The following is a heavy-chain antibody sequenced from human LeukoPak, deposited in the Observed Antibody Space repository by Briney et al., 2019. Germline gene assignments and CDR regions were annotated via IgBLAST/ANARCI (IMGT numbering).Heavy chain of an antibody. D-gene: IGHD3-9*01. CDR3: TRDLMDYDVSTGLHHYYMDV. CDR2: ISNSGDRT. CDR1: GFTFSSYH. J-gene: IGHJ6*02. V-gene: IGHV3-23*01. Sequence: PGGSLRLSCAASGFTFSSYHMTWVRLSPGKEVECVSSISNSGDRTYYRDSVKGRFTISRDNSKNTLYLQMNTLRVEDTAVYYCTRDLMDYDVSTGLHHYYMDVWGQGTTVTVSS.